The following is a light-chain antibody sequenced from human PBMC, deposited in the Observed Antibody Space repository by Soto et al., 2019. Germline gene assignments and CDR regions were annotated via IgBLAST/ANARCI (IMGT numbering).Light chain of an antibody. Sequence: IVMTQSPATVSVSPGDRVTLSCRASRTVHSNVAWYQHKPGQAPRLLIYGASFRATGMPARFSGSGFGTEFTLTINSLQSEDFAVYYCQQYNNWPRTFGQGTKVDNK. CDR2: GAS. V-gene: IGKV3-15*01. J-gene: IGKJ1*01. CDR1: RTVHSN. CDR3: QQYNNWPRT.